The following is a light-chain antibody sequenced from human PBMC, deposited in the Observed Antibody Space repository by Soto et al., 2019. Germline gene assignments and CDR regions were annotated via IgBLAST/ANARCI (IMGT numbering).Light chain of an antibody. V-gene: IGKV3-11*01. J-gene: IGKJ1*01. CDR2: DAS. Sequence: EIVLTHSPATLSLSPWERATLSCRASQSVSSYLAWYQQKPGQAPRLLIYDASNRATGIPARFSGSGSGTDFTLTISSLEPEDFAVYYCQQRSNWPTFGQGTKVDIK. CDR3: QQRSNWPT. CDR1: QSVSSY.